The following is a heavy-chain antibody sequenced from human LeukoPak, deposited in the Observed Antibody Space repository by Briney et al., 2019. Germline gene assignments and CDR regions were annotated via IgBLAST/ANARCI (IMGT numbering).Heavy chain of an antibody. V-gene: IGHV4-39*01. J-gene: IGHJ4*02. D-gene: IGHD4-17*01. Sequence: SETLSLTCTVSGGSISSSSYYRGWIRQPPGRGLEWIGSIYYSGSTYYNPSLKSRVTISVDTSKNQFSLKLSSVTAADTAVYYCASRSTVTTFGYYFDYWGQGTLVTVSS. CDR2: IYYSGST. CDR1: GGSISSSSYY. CDR3: ASRSTVTTFGYYFDY.